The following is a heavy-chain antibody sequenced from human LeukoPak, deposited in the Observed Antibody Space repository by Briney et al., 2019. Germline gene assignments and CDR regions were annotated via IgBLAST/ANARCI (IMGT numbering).Heavy chain of an antibody. J-gene: IGHJ6*02. Sequence: SETLSLTCAVYGGSFSGYYWSWIRQPPGKGLEWIGYIYYSGSTYYNPSLKSRVTISVDTSKNQFSLKLSSVTAADTAVYYCARVLISNYYGMDVWGQGTTVTVSS. CDR1: GGSFSGYY. V-gene: IGHV4-30-4*08. CDR2: IYYSGST. D-gene: IGHD3-10*01. CDR3: ARVLISNYYGMDV.